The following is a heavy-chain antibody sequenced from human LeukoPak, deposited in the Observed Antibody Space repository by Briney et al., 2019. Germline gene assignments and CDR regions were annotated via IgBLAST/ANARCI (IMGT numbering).Heavy chain of an antibody. D-gene: IGHD6-6*01. V-gene: IGHV4-34*01. CDR3: ARVQSGEYSSNDGY. Sequence: PSETLSLTCGVYEGAFTGFYWSWIRQSPGKGLEWIGEIDHSEVTNYNPSFSGRVTISVNRPKTQVSLNLTAVTAADTAVYFCARVQSGEYSSNDGYWGQGTLVTVSS. J-gene: IGHJ4*02. CDR2: IDHSEVT. CDR1: EGAFTGFY.